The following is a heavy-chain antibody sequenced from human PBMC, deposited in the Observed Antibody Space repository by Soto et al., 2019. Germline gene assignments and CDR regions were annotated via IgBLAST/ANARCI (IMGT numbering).Heavy chain of an antibody. CDR1: GYTFTSYG. CDR2: ISAYNGNT. CDR3: ARVSLWDCSSTSCYDV. Sequence: GASVKVSCKASGYTFTSYGISWVRQAPGQGLEWMGWISAYNGNTNYAQKLQGRVTMTTDTSTSTAYMELRSLRSDDTAVYYCARVSLWDCSSTSCYDVWGQGTTVTVSS. J-gene: IGHJ6*02. V-gene: IGHV1-18*01. D-gene: IGHD2-2*01.